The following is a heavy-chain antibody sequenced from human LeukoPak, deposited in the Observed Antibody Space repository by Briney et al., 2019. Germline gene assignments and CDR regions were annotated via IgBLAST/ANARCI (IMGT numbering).Heavy chain of an antibody. CDR2: ITSSSGTI. Sequence: GSLRLSCSASGFTFSSYSMDWVRQAPGKGLEWLSYITSSSGTIYYADSVKGRFTVSRDNAKNSLYLQMNSLRDEDTAYYCARDRTTLIDYWGQGIQVTVSS. CDR3: ARDRTTLIDY. CDR1: GFTFSSYS. J-gene: IGHJ4*01. D-gene: IGHD1-14*01. V-gene: IGHV3-48*02.